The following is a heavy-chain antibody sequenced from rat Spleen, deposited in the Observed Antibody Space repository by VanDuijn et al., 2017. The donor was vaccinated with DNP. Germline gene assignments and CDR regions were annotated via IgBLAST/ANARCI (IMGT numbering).Heavy chain of an antibody. D-gene: IGHD1-12*03. J-gene: IGHJ2*01. CDR3: ARGPPSYYDGYFPDY. V-gene: IGHV5-7*01. CDR1: GFTFSDYN. Sequence: EVQLVESGGGLVQPGRSLKLSCAGSGFTFSDYNLAWVRQAPKKSLEWVATISYDGRSTDYRDSVRGRFTISRDNAKNTLYLQMNSLRSEDTATYYCARGPPSYYDGYFPDYWGQGVMVTVSS. CDR2: ISYDGRST.